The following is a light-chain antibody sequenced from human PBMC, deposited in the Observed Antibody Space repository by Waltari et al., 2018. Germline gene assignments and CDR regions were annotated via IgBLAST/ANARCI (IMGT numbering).Light chain of an antibody. V-gene: IGKV3-20*01. CDR3: QQYGTSPGIA. Sequence: EIVLTQSPGTLSLSPGERATLSCRASQSVSSNYLAWYQQIPGQAPRLLIYGASRRATGIPDRFSGSGSGTDFTLTISRLEPEDFAVYYCQQYGTSPGIAFGQGTRLAIK. J-gene: IGKJ5*01. CDR1: QSVSSNY. CDR2: GAS.